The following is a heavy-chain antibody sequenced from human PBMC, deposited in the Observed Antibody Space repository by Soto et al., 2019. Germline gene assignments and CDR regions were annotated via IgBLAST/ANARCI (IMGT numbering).Heavy chain of an antibody. CDR3: AKDLEGYCSSTSRYTYLGLDV. J-gene: IGHJ6*02. Sequence: QVQLVESGGGVVQPGRSLRLSCAASGFTFSSYVMHWVRQAPGKGLEWVAVISYDGSNKYYADSVKGRFTISRDNSKHTLFLQMNSLRPEHTAVYYCAKDLEGYCSSTSRYTYLGLDVWGQGTTVTVSS. D-gene: IGHD2-2*02. CDR2: ISYDGSNK. V-gene: IGHV3-30*18. CDR1: GFTFSSYV.